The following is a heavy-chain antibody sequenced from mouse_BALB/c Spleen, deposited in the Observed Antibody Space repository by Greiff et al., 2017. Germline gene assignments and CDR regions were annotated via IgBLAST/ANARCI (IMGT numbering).Heavy chain of an antibody. CDR3: ARGHYYGYAMDY. Sequence: EVQRVESGGGLVKPGGSLKLSCAASGFTFSSYAMSWVRQTPEKRLEWVASISSGGSTYYPDSVKGRFTISRDNARNILYLQMSSLRSEDTAMYYCARGHYYGYAMDYWGQGTSVTVSS. V-gene: IGHV5-6-5*01. CDR2: ISSGGST. CDR1: GFTFSSYA. J-gene: IGHJ4*01. D-gene: IGHD1-2*01.